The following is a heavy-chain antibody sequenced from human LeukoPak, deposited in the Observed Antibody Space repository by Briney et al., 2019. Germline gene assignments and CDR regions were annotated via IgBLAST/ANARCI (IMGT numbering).Heavy chain of an antibody. D-gene: IGHD6-19*01. V-gene: IGHV6-1*01. J-gene: IGHJ5*01. CDR2: TYYRSKWYS. CDR1: GDSVSSNSAA. Sequence: SQTLSLTCAISGDSVSSNSAAWNWIRQSPSRGLEWLGRTYYRSKWYSDYAVSVKSRITVNPDTSRNRFSLQLNSMTPEDTAVYYCARAKYRAVAATFDSWGQGTLVTVSS. CDR3: ARAKYRAVAATFDS.